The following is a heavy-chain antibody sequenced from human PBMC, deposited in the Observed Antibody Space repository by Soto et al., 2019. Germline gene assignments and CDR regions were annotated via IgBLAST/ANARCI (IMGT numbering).Heavy chain of an antibody. CDR1: GGSISSYD. V-gene: IGHV4-59*01. Sequence: SSETLSLTCTVSGGSISSYDWSWIRQPPGKGLEWIGYIYYSGSTNYNPSLKSRVTISVDTSKNQFSLKLSSVTAADTAVYYCARFYCSGGSCYFQDNWFDPWGQGTLVTVSS. CDR3: ARFYCSGGSCYFQDNWFDP. J-gene: IGHJ5*02. CDR2: IYYSGST. D-gene: IGHD2-15*01.